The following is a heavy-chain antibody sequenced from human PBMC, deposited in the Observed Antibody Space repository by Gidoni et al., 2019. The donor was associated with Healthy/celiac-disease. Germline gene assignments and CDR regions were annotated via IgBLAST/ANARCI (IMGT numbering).Heavy chain of an antibody. CDR1: GYSFTSYW. CDR2: IYPGDSAT. CDR3: ARRGGRFGWNSARVDY. Sequence: EVQLVQSGAEVKQPGESLKISCKGSGYSFTSYWFGLVRQMPGKGLEWIGIIYPGDSATRYSPAFQGQVTISADKSISTAYLQWSSLKASDTAMYYCARRGGRFGWNSARVDYWGQGTLVTVSS. D-gene: IGHD1-1*01. V-gene: IGHV5-51*01. J-gene: IGHJ4*02.